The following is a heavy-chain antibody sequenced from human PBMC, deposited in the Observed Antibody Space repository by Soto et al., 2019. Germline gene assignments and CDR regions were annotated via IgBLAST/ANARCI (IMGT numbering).Heavy chain of an antibody. J-gene: IGHJ6*03. CDR1: GFTFSSYA. V-gene: IGHV3-23*01. CDR2: ISGSGGST. D-gene: IGHD6-19*01. CDR3: AKDLYRSGWSPMDV. Sequence: PGGSLRLSCAASGFTFSSYAMSWVRQAPGKGLEWVSAISGSGGSTYYADSVKGRFTISRDNSKNTLYLQMNSLRAEDTAVYYCAKDLYRSGWSPMDVWGKGTTVTVSS.